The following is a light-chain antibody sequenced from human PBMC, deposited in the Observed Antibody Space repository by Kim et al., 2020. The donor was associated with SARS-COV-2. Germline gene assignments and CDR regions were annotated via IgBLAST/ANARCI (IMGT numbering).Light chain of an antibody. CDR2: AAS. Sequence: AAGGDRVTITCRASQSISSYLNWYQQKPGKPPKLLIYAASSLQSGVPSRFSGSGSGTDFTLTISSLQPEDFATYFCQHSYTTPVTFGQGTRLEIK. CDR1: QSISSY. V-gene: IGKV1-39*01. CDR3: QHSYTTPVT. J-gene: IGKJ5*01.